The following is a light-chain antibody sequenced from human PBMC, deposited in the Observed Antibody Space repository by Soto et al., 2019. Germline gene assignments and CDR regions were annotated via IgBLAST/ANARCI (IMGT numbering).Light chain of an antibody. V-gene: IGKV3-15*01. Sequence: EIVMTQSPATLSVSPGERATLSCRVSQSVSSNLAWYQQKPGQAPRLLIYGASTRATGIPARLSGSGSGTDSTLTISSLQSEDFAVYYCQQYNNWPPWTFGQGTKVEIK. J-gene: IGKJ1*01. CDR2: GAS. CDR1: QSVSSN. CDR3: QQYNNWPPWT.